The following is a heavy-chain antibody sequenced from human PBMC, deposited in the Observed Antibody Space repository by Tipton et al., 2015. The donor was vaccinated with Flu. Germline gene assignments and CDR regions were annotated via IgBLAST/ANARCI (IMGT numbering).Heavy chain of an antibody. Sequence: SPRLSCAASGFTFSSYWMHWVRQAPGKGLVWVSRINSDGSSTSYADSVKGRFTISRDNAKNTLYLQMNSLRAEDTAVYYCARDIDGSGSYRPGDAFDIWGQGTMVTVSS. D-gene: IGHD3-10*01. CDR2: INSDGSST. CDR3: ARDIDGSGSYRPGDAFDI. V-gene: IGHV3-74*01. J-gene: IGHJ3*02. CDR1: GFTFSSYW.